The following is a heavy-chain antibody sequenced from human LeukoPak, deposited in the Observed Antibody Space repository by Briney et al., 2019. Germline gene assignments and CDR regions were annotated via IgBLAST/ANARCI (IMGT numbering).Heavy chain of an antibody. CDR2: INPNSGGT. Sequence: GASVKVSCKASGYTFTGYYMHWVRQAPGQGLEWMGRINPNSGGTNYAQKFQGRVTMTRDTSISIAYMELSRLRSDDTAVYYCASGIAAAGMGYYYMDVWGKGTTVTVSS. V-gene: IGHV1-2*06. CDR1: GYTFTGYY. J-gene: IGHJ6*03. CDR3: ASGIAAAGMGYYYMDV. D-gene: IGHD6-13*01.